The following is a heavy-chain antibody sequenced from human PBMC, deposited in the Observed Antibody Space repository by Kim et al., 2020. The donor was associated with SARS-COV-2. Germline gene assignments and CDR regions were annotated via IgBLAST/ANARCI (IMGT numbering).Heavy chain of an antibody. CDR3: ARDRNRTSMVRGVMRDF. J-gene: IGHJ4*02. CDR1: GFTFSSYS. D-gene: IGHD3-10*01. CDR2: VSIKIVTK. Sequence: GGSLRLSCAASGFTFSSYSMNWVRQAPGRGLEWVSYVSIKIVTKYYADSLKGRFTISRDNAKTSRYLQMNSLREEDTAVYYCARDRNRTSMVRGVMRDFWGEGTLVTVSS. V-gene: IGHV3-48*02.